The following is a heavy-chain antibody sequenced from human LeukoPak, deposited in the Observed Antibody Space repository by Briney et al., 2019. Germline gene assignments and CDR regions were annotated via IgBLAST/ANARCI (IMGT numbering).Heavy chain of an antibody. J-gene: IGHJ6*02. D-gene: IGHD3-22*01. Sequence: SETLSLTCTVSGGSISSYYWSWIRQPPGQGLEWIGYIYYSGSTNYNPSLKSRVTISVDTSKNQFSLKLSSVTAADTAVYYCARRRRTYYYDSSGPYYYYGMDVWGQGTTVTVSS. CDR3: ARRRRTYYYDSSGPYYYYGMDV. V-gene: IGHV4-59*08. CDR1: GGSISSYY. CDR2: IYYSGST.